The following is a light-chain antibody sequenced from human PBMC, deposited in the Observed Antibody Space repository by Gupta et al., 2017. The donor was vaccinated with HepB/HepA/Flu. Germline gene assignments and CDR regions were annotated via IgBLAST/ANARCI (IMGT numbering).Light chain of an antibody. V-gene: IGKV3-20*01. CDR3: QQYVNSPTT. CDR2: DAS. Sequence: EIVLTQSPGTLSLSPGEGATLSCRASQSIRRTYLAWYQQKPGEPPRLLIHDASTRAIGTPDWFTGSGSGTDFTLTISRLDPEDFAVYYCQQYVNSPTTFGQGTRLEIK. J-gene: IGKJ5*01. CDR1: QSIRRTY.